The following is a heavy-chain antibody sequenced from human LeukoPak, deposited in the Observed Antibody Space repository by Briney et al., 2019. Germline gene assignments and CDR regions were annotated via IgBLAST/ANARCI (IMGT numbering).Heavy chain of an antibody. Sequence: SVKVSCKASGGTFSSYAISWVRQAPGQGLEWMGGIIPIFGTANYAQKFQGRVTITADESTSTAYMELSSLRSEDTAVYYCARSRYSSSWYGSYYYYYYMDVWGKGTTVTISS. D-gene: IGHD6-13*01. CDR2: IIPIFGTA. J-gene: IGHJ6*03. CDR3: ARSRYSSSWYGSYYYYYYMDV. V-gene: IGHV1-69*13. CDR1: GGTFSSYA.